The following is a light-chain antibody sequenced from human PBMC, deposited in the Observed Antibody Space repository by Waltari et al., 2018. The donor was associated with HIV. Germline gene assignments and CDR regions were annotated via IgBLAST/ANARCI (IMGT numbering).Light chain of an antibody. CDR2: DVN. V-gene: IGLV8-61*01. CDR1: SGSVSTGHF. J-gene: IGLJ3*02. Sequence: QTVVTQEPSFSVSPGGTVTLTCALNSGSVSTGHFPNWYRQAPGQSPRTLMYDVNSRSSGVPDRFSGSITGGKAVLTITGAQADDECVYYCLLFVSGSWVFGGGTKVTV. CDR3: LLFVSGSWV.